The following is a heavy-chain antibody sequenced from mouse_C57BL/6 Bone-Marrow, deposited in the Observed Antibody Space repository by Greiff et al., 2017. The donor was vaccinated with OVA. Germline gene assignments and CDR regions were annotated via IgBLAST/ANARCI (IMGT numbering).Heavy chain of an antibody. CDR2: LYPRSGNT. D-gene: IGHD1-2*01. J-gene: IGHJ2*01. Sequence: QVQLQQSGAELARPGASVKLSCKASGYTFTSYGISWVKQRTGQGLEWIGELYPRSGNTDYTEKFKGKATLTADKSSSTAYMELRSLTSEDSAVYFCARKGSTTASYYFDYWGQGTTLTVSS. CDR3: ARKGSTTASYYFDY. V-gene: IGHV1-81*01. CDR1: GYTFTSYG.